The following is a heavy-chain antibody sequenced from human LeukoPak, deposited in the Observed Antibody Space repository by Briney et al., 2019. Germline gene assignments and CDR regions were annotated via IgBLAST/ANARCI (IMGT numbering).Heavy chain of an antibody. V-gene: IGHV1-2*02. Sequence: ASVKVSCKASGYTFTGYYMHWVRQAPGQGLEWMGWINPNSGGTNYAQKFQGRVTMTRDTSISTAYMELSRLRSDDTAVYYCARDDSSGWYTRVVLGYWGQGTLVTVSS. J-gene: IGHJ4*02. CDR3: ARDDSSGWYTRVVLGY. CDR1: GYTFTGYY. D-gene: IGHD6-19*01. CDR2: INPNSGGT.